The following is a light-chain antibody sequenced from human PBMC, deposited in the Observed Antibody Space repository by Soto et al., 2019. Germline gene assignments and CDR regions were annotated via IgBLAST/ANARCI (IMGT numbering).Light chain of an antibody. V-gene: IGKV3-20*01. J-gene: IGKJ5*01. Sequence: EIVLTQSPGTLSLSPGERATLSCRASQSVSSSYLAWYQQKPGQAPRLLIYGASSRATGIPDRFSGSVSGTDFTLTISRLETEDFAVYYCQQYGRSPLTFGQGTRLEIK. CDR2: GAS. CDR1: QSVSSSY. CDR3: QQYGRSPLT.